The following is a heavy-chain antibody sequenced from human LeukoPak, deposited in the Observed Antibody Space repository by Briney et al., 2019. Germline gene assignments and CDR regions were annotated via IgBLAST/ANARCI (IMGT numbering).Heavy chain of an antibody. D-gene: IGHD3-10*01. CDR2: ISWNSGSI. Sequence: PGGSLRLSCAASGFTFDDYAMHWVRQAPGKGLEWVSGISWNSGSIGYADSVKGRFTISRDNAKNSLYLQMNSLRAEDTALYYCAKPKLWFGELSAFDIWGQGTMVTVSS. J-gene: IGHJ3*02. V-gene: IGHV3-9*01. CDR3: AKPKLWFGELSAFDI. CDR1: GFTFDDYA.